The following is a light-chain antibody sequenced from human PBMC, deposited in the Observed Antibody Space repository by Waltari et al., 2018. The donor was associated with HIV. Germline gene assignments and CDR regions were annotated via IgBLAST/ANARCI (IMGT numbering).Light chain of an antibody. CDR3: QQYGSSREYT. Sequence: EIVLTQSPGTLSLSPGERATLSCRASQSVSRNFLAWYHQKPGQAPRLLIYGASTRAPGIPDRFSGTGSGTDFTRTISRLEPEDFGVFYCQQYGSSREYTFGQGTKLEIK. CDR2: GAS. J-gene: IGKJ2*01. CDR1: QSVSRNF. V-gene: IGKV3-20*01.